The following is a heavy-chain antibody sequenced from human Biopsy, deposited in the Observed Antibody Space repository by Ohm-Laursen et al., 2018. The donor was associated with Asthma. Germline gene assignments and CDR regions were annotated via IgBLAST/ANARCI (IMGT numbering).Heavy chain of an antibody. CDR1: GLTFRNYG. CDR2: ISFDGSTK. J-gene: IGHJ6*02. D-gene: IGHD1-1*01. V-gene: IGHV3-30*03. Sequence: SLRLSCAASGLTFRNYGMHWVRQAPGKGLEWVALISFDGSTKYFADSVKGRFTTSRDNSKNMLYLQMNSLRAEDTAVYYCARDLGTTRMDVWGQGTTVTVSS. CDR3: ARDLGTTRMDV.